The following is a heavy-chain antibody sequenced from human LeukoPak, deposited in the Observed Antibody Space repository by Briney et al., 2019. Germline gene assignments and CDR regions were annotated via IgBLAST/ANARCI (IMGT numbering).Heavy chain of an antibody. Sequence: GGSLRLSCAASGFTFSSYSMNWVRQAPGKGLEWVSSISSSSSYIYYADSVKGRFTIFRDNAKNSLYLQMNSLRAEDTAVYYCARDLPTVTTLGLEYYFDYWGQGTLVTVSS. CDR3: ARDLPTVTTLGLEYYFDY. CDR2: ISSSSSYI. V-gene: IGHV3-21*01. CDR1: GFTFSSYS. J-gene: IGHJ4*02. D-gene: IGHD4-17*01.